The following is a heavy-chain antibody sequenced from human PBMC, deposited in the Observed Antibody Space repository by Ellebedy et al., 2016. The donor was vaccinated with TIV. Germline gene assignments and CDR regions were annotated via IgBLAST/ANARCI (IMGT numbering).Heavy chain of an antibody. V-gene: IGHV4-59*01. CDR1: GGSISSYY. J-gene: IGHJ6*02. CDR3: ATTDDLFGMDV. CDR2: IYYSGST. D-gene: IGHD1-1*01. Sequence: MPSETLSLTCTVSGGSISSYYWSWLRQPPGKRLEWLGYIYYSGSTNYNPSLKSRVTISVDTSKNQFSLHLSSVTAADTAVYSCATTDDLFGMDVWGQGTTVTVSS.